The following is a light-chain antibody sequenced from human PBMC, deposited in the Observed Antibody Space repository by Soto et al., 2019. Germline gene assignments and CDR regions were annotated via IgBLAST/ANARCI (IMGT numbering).Light chain of an antibody. CDR3: QQRFSPLPIS. CDR2: TAS. J-gene: IGKJ5*01. Sequence: DIQMSQSPSSLSASIGDRVTITCRASQNIYNYLNCYQQKPGKAPKLLIFTASSLRSGVPSRFSGSGSGTYFTLTISTLQPEDFATYYCQQRFSPLPISFGQGTRLEMK. CDR1: QNIYNY. V-gene: IGKV1-39*01.